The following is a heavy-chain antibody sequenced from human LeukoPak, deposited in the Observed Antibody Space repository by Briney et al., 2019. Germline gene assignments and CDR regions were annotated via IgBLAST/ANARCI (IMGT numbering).Heavy chain of an antibody. CDR3: ARWILYSSGSYSDY. CDR2: MHYSGST. J-gene: IGHJ4*02. Sequence: SETLSLTCTVSGGSISSYYWSWIRQPPGKGLEMIGYMHYSGSTNYNPSLKSRVTISVDTSKNQFSLKLSSVTAADTAVYYCARWILYSSGSYSDYWGQGTLVTVSS. D-gene: IGHD3-10*01. V-gene: IGHV4-59*01. CDR1: GGSISSYY.